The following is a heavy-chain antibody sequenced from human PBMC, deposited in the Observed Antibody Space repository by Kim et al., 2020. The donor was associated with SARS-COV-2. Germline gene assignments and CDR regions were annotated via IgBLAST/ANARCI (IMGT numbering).Heavy chain of an antibody. Sequence: GGSLRLSCAASGFTFSSYWMSWVRQAPGKGLEWVANIKQDGSEKYYVDSVKGRFTISRDNAKNSLYLQMNSLRAEDTAVYYCARDCVLRYFDWLSATQEFTTDGMDVWGQGTTVTVSS. CDR1: GFTFSSYW. D-gene: IGHD3-9*01. V-gene: IGHV3-7*01. J-gene: IGHJ6*02. CDR3: ARDCVLRYFDWLSATQEFTTDGMDV. CDR2: IKQDGSEK.